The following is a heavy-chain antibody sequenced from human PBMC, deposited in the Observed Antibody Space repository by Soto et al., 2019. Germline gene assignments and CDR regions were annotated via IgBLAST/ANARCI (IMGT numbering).Heavy chain of an antibody. J-gene: IGHJ5*02. D-gene: IGHD2-21*02. CDR3: ARGPPEVTLVTPYNWFDP. CDR2: INRNGYT. Sequence: ASVKVSCKASGYTLTTYGIHWVRQATGQGLEWMGWINRNGYTKYSQKFQGRVTFIRDTSVTTVYMLLSRLRSEDTAVYYCARGPPEVTLVTPYNWFDPWG. CDR1: GYTLTTYG. V-gene: IGHV1-3*01.